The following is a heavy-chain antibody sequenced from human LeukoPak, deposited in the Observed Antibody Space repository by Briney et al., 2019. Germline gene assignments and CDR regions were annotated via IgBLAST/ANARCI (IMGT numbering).Heavy chain of an antibody. J-gene: IGHJ4*02. CDR3: ARVMCTNGVCREDFDY. V-gene: IGHV1-18*01. CDR2: IRPYICNT. D-gene: IGHD2-8*01. Sequence: ASLKLSCKASGYTFTSTGISWARKTPGQGLEWVGWIRPYICNTRYAQKLQGRVTMTTDTSTSTAYMELRSLRSDDTAVYYRARVMCTNGVCREDFDYWGQGTLVTVSS. CDR1: GYTFTSTG.